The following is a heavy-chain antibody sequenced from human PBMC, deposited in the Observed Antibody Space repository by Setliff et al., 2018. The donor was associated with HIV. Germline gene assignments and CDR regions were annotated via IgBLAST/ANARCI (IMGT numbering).Heavy chain of an antibody. D-gene: IGHD1-26*01. V-gene: IGHV4-61*09. Sequence: SETLSLTCTASGGSISSGIYYWIWIRQPAGKGLEWIGHVYTTGGTNYNPSLESRLTISVDTSRNQFSLRLSSVTAADTAVYYCARAPTGATNAFDIWGQGTMVTVSS. CDR3: ARAPTGATNAFDI. CDR2: VYTTGGT. CDR1: GGSISSGIYY. J-gene: IGHJ3*02.